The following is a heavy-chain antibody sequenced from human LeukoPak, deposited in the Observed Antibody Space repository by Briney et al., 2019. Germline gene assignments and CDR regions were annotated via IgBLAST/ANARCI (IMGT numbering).Heavy chain of an antibody. CDR1: GFTVSSNY. V-gene: IGHV3-53*01. Sequence: GGSLRLSCAASGFTVSSNYMSWVRQAPGKGLEWVSLISSGGGTYYADSVKGRITISRDNSKSMVYLQMNSLRADDTAVYYCAREEMAVSGYFDYWGQGILVTVSS. D-gene: IGHD5-24*01. CDR3: AREEMAVSGYFDY. CDR2: ISSGGGT. J-gene: IGHJ4*02.